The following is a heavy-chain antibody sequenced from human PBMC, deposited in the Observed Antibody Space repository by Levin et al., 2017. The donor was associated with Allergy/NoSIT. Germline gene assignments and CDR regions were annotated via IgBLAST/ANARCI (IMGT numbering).Heavy chain of an antibody. D-gene: IGHD3-10*01. CDR1: GFTVSSNY. CDR3: ARDRGYYGSGSYFDY. V-gene: IGHV3-53*01. CDR2: IYSGGST. J-gene: IGHJ4*02. Sequence: GESLKISCAASGFTVSSNYMSWVRQAPGKGLEWVSVIYSGGSTYYADSVKGRFTISRDNSKNTLYLQMNSLRAEDTAVYYCARDRGYYGSGSYFDYWGQGTLVTVSS.